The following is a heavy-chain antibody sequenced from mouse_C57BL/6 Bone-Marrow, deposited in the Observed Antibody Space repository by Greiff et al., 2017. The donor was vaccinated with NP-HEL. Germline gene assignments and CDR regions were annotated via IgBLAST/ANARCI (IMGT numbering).Heavy chain of an antibody. Sequence: EVKLMESGGGLVQPGGSLSLSCAASGFTFTDYYMSWVRQPPGKALEWLGFIRNKANGYTTEYSASVKGRFTSSRDNSQSLLYLQMNALRAEDSATVYCARDPGRTRVYYAMDYWGQGTSVTVSS. CDR1: GFTFTDYY. J-gene: IGHJ4*01. V-gene: IGHV7-3*01. D-gene: IGHD1-1*01. CDR3: ARDPGRTRVYYAMDY. CDR2: IRNKANGYTT.